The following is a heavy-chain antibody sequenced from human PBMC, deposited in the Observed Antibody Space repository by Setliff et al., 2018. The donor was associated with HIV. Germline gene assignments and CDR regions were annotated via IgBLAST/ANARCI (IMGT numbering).Heavy chain of an antibody. CDR1: GFTISNHA. D-gene: IGHD1-26*01. Sequence: KTGGSLRLSCAASGFTISNHAMSWVRQAPGKGLEWVSSISYDSSDTFYSGSVKGRFTISRDNAKNSLYLQMNSLRADDTAVYFCARPTNIDTLYYGSQTFYMYYYGLDVWGQGTTVTVSS. J-gene: IGHJ6*02. CDR2: ISYDSSDT. V-gene: IGHV3-21*01. CDR3: ARPTNIDTLYYGSQTFYMYYYGLDV.